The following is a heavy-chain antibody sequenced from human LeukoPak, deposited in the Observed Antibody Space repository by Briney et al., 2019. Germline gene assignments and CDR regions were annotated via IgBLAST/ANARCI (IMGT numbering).Heavy chain of an antibody. J-gene: IGHJ4*02. V-gene: IGHV4-34*01. CDR2: INHSGST. CDR3: VRGKGYS. CDR1: GGSFSGYY. Sequence: SETLSLTCAVYGGSFSGYYWSWIRQPPGKGLEWIGEINHSGSTNYNPSLKSRVTISVDTSKNQFSLKLSSVTAADTAVYYCVRGKGYSWGQGILVTVSS.